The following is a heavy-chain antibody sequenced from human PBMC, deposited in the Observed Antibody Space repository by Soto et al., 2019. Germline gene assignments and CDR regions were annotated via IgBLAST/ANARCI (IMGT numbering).Heavy chain of an antibody. V-gene: IGHV1-3*01. J-gene: IGHJ4*02. CDR2: INAGNGNT. D-gene: IGHD6-19*01. CDR1: GYTFTSYA. CDR3: ARDHFKVAGPDY. Sequence: ASVKVSCKASGYTFTSYAMHWVRQAPGQRLEWMGWINAGNGNTKYSQKFQGRVTITRDTSASTAYMELSSLRSEDTAVYYCARDHFKVAGPDYWGQGTLVTVSS.